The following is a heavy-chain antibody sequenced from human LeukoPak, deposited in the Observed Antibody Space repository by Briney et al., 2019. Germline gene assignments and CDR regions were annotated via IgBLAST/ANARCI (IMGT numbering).Heavy chain of an antibody. CDR2: IYYSGST. CDR1: GGSISSYY. J-gene: IGHJ4*02. D-gene: IGHD1-26*01. V-gene: IGHV4-59*01. CDR3: ARESMGATTDY. Sequence: PSETLSLTCTVSGGSISSYYWSWIRQPPGKGLEWIGYIYYSGSTNYNPSLKSRVTISVDTSKNQFSLKLSSVTAVDTAVYYCARESMGATTDYWGQGTLVTVSS.